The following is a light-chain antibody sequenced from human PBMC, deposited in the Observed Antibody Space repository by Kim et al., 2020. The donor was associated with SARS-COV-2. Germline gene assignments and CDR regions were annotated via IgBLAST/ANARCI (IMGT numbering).Light chain of an antibody. J-gene: IGLJ1*01. V-gene: IGLV1-44*01. Sequence: GQRVTISCSGRSSNIGSNTINWDKQLPGTAPKLLIYSSDQRPSGVPDRFSGSKSGTSASLAISELHSEDEADYYCSTWDDSLNGYAFGTGTKVTVL. CDR1: SSNIGSNT. CDR2: SSD. CDR3: STWDDSLNGYA.